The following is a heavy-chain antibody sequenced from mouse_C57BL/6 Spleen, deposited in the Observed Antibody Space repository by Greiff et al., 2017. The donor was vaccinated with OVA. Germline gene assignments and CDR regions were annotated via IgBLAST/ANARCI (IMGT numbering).Heavy chain of an antibody. Sequence: QVQLQQSGAELVRPGASVTLSCKASGYTFTDYEMHWVKQTPVHGLEWIGAIDPETGGTAYNQKFKGKALLTADKSSSTAYMELRSLTSEDSAVYYCTRLEVFPGYFDVWGTGTTVTVSS. CDR3: TRLEVFPGYFDV. CDR1: GYTFTDYE. V-gene: IGHV1-15*01. CDR2: IDPETGGT. J-gene: IGHJ1*03.